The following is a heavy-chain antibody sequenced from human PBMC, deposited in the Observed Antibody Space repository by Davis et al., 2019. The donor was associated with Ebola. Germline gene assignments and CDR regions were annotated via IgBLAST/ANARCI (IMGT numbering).Heavy chain of an antibody. J-gene: IGHJ4*02. D-gene: IGHD6-19*01. CDR3: ARDWTVAGTVDY. Sequence: PGGSLRLSCAASGFTFSSYNMNWVRQAPGKGLEWVSSISSSSYYIYYADSVKGRFTISRGNAKNSLYLQMNSLRAEDTAVYYCARDWTVAGTVDYWGQGTLVTVSS. CDR1: GFTFSSYN. V-gene: IGHV3-21*04. CDR2: ISSSSYYI.